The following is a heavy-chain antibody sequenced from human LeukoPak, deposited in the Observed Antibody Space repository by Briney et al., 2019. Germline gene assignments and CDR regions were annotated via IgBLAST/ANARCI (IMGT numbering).Heavy chain of an antibody. CDR3: ARENSGYFDY. CDR1: GYTFTGYY. CDR2: FNPSSGAT. Sequence: GASVKVSCKASGYTFTGYYLHWVRQAPGQGLKWMGRFNPSSGATDYVQKFQGRVTMTGDTSITTAYMELSSLRSDDTAVYYCARENSGYFDYWGQGALVTVSS. J-gene: IGHJ4*02. D-gene: IGHD2-15*01. V-gene: IGHV1-2*06.